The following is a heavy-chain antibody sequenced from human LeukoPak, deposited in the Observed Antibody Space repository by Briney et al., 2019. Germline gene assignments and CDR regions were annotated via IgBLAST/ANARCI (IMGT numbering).Heavy chain of an antibody. J-gene: IGHJ3*02. Sequence: GGSLRLSCAASGFTFSSYSMNWVRQAPGKGLEWVSYISSSSSTIYYADSVKGRFTISRDNAKNSLYLQMNSLRDEDTAVYYCARRCSSTSCSELTHAFDIWGQGTMVTVSS. CDR1: GFTFSSYS. D-gene: IGHD2-2*01. CDR3: ARRCSSTSCSELTHAFDI. CDR2: ISSSSSTI. V-gene: IGHV3-48*02.